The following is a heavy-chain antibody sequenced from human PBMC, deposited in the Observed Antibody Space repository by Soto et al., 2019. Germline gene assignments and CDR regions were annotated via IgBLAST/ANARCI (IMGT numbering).Heavy chain of an antibody. Sequence: ASVKVSCKASGYIFTSYGISWVRQAPGQGLEWMGWISAYNGNTNYAQKLQGRVTMTTDTSTSTAYMELRSLRSDDTAVYYCAREVYDFWSGYLSDYWGQGTLVTVSS. CDR1: GYIFTSYG. CDR2: ISAYNGNT. D-gene: IGHD3-3*01. J-gene: IGHJ4*02. V-gene: IGHV1-18*01. CDR3: AREVYDFWSGYLSDY.